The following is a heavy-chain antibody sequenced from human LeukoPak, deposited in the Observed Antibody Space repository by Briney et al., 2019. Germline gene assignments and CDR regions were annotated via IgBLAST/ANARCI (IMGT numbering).Heavy chain of an antibody. V-gene: IGHV4-61*01. CDR2: IYYSGST. CDR1: LGSVSSGIYY. J-gene: IGHJ3*02. Sequence: SETLSLTCTVSLGSVSSGIYYGSWIRQPPGKGLEWIGYIYYSGSTNYNPSLKSRVTISVDTSKNQFSLKLSSVTAADTAVYYCARDKDAFDIWGQGTMVTVSS. CDR3: ARDKDAFDI.